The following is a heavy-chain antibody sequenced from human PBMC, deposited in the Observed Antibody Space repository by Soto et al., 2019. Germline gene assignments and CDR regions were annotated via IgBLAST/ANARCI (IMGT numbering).Heavy chain of an antibody. CDR2: ILYDGSNK. CDR1: GFTFSSYG. Sequence: GGSLRLSCAASGFTFSSYGMHWVRQAPGKGLEWVAVILYDGSNKYYADSVKGRFTISRDNSKNTLYLQMNSLRAEDTAVYYCAKDCLIYSSGYDAFDIWGQGTMVTVSS. V-gene: IGHV3-30*18. J-gene: IGHJ3*02. D-gene: IGHD6-19*01. CDR3: AKDCLIYSSGYDAFDI.